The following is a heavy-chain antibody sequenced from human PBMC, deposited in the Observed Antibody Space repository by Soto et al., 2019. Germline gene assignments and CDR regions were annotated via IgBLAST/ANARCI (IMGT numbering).Heavy chain of an antibody. Sequence: PSETLSLTCAVYGGSFSGYYWTWLRQSPGKGPEWIGSVFYTGFTSYNPSLESRVSVSVDTSKSQFSLKLSAVTAADTAVYYCATSQKGYNWNYFDHWGQGALVTVSS. D-gene: IGHD1-20*01. CDR1: GGSFSGYY. J-gene: IGHJ4*02. CDR3: ATSQKGYNWNYFDH. V-gene: IGHV4-59*04. CDR2: VFYTGFT.